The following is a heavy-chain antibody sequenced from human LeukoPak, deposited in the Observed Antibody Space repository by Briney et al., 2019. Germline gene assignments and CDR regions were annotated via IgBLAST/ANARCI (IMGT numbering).Heavy chain of an antibody. CDR2: MNPNSGNT. CDR1: GYTFTSYD. Sequence: ASVKVSCKASGYTFTSYDINWVRQATGQGLEWMGWMNPNSGNTGYAQKCQGRVTMTRNTSISTAYMELSSLRSEDTAVYYCARPPLICSGGSCYGPYYYGMDVWGQGTTVTVSS. J-gene: IGHJ6*02. D-gene: IGHD2-15*01. CDR3: ARPPLICSGGSCYGPYYYGMDV. V-gene: IGHV1-8*01.